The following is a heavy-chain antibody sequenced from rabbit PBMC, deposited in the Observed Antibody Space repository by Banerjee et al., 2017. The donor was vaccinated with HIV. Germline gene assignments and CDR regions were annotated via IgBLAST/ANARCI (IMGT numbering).Heavy chain of an antibody. J-gene: IGHJ6*01. V-gene: IGHV1S45*01. CDR2: FYIGEDAT. CDR1: GFSFSSGHD. CDR3: ARSGGYDYGRLGLAL. D-gene: IGHD6-1*01. Sequence: QEQLVESGGGLVKPGASLTLTCKASGFSFSSGHDICWVRQAPGKGLEWIACFYIGEDATHYASWAKGRFTISKTSSTTVTLQMTSLTAADTATYFCARSGGYDYGRLGLALWGPGTLVTVS.